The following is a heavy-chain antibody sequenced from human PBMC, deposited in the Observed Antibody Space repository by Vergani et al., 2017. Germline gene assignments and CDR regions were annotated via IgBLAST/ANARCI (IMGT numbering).Heavy chain of an antibody. CDR3: AKEYPQWSGYSRGAFDI. D-gene: IGHD3-3*01. Sequence: EVQLVESGGGLVQPGRSLRLSCAASGFTFDDYAMHWVRQAPGKGLEWVSGISWNSGSIGYADSVKGRFTISRDNAKNSLYLQMNSLRAEDTALYYCAKEYPQWSGYSRGAFDIWGQGTMVTVSS. CDR2: ISWNSGSI. J-gene: IGHJ3*02. CDR1: GFTFDDYA. V-gene: IGHV3-9*01.